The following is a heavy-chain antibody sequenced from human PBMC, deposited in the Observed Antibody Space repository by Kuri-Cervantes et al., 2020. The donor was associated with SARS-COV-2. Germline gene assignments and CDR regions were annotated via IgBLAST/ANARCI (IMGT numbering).Heavy chain of an antibody. CDR1: GYTFTGYY. J-gene: IGHJ6*03. Sequence: SVKVSCKASGYTFTGYYMHWVRQAPGQGLEWMGWINPNSGGTNYAQKFQGRVTMTRDTSISTAYMELSRLRSDDTAVYYCARDVCSGGSCYHYYMDVWGRGTTVTVSS. CDR3: ARDVCSGGSCYHYYMDV. V-gene: IGHV1-2*02. D-gene: IGHD2-15*01. CDR2: INPNSGGT.